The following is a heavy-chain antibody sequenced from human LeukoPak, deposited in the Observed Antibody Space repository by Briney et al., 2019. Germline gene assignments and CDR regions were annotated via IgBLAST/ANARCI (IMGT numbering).Heavy chain of an antibody. Sequence: KASGPTLVNPTQTLTLTCTFSGFSLSTSGVGVGWIRQPPGKALEWLALIYWDDDERYRPSLESRLTITKDTSKNQVVLTMTNMDPVDTATYYCAHRLIAAAVFDYWGQGTLVTVSS. J-gene: IGHJ4*02. D-gene: IGHD6-13*01. CDR2: IYWDDDE. CDR1: GFSLSTSGVG. V-gene: IGHV2-5*02. CDR3: AHRLIAAAVFDY.